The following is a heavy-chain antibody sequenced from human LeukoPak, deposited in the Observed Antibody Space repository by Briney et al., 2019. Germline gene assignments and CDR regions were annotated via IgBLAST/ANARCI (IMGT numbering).Heavy chain of an antibody. D-gene: IGHD1-26*01. CDR2: ISSSSSYI. CDR3: ARDPYSGSYGDYYYYYMDV. Sequence: GGSLRLSCAASGFTFSSYSMNWVRQAPGKGLEWVSSISSSSSYIYYADSVKGRFTISRDNAKSSLYLQMNSLRDEDTAVYYCARDPYSGSYGDYYYYYMDVWGKGTTVTISS. J-gene: IGHJ6*03. V-gene: IGHV3-21*01. CDR1: GFTFSSYS.